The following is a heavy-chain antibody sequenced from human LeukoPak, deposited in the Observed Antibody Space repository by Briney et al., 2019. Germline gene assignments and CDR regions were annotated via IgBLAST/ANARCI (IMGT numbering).Heavy chain of an antibody. J-gene: IGHJ4*02. CDR2: IKQDGSEK. CDR3: ARDTVVVVSATSLFDY. D-gene: IGHD2-15*01. CDR1: GFTFSNYA. V-gene: IGHV3-7*05. Sequence: GGSLRLSCAASGFTFSNYAMSWVRQAPGRGLEWVANIKQDGSEKYYVDSVKGRFTISRDNAKNSLYLQMNSLRAEDTAVFYCARDTVVVVSATSLFDYWGQGTLVTVSS.